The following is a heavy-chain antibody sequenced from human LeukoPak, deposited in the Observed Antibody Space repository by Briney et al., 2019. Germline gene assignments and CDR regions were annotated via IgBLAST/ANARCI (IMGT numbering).Heavy chain of an antibody. V-gene: IGHV3-43*02. CDR2: ISGEGVST. Sequence: PGGSLRLSCVASGLPIADLAMHWVRQAPGKGLEWVSLISGEGVSTFYADSVKGRFSISRDNSKNSLYLEMNSLRTEDAAMYYCAKESGKFDYWGQGTLVAVSS. CDR3: AKESGKFDY. J-gene: IGHJ4*02. CDR1: GLPIADLA.